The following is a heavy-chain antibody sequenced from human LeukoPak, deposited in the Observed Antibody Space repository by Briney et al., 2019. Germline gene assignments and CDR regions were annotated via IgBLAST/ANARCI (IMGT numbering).Heavy chain of an antibody. CDR3: ARGYNWFDP. CDR2: IYYSGSA. V-gene: IGHV4-39*07. CDR1: GGSISNNNYY. J-gene: IGHJ5*02. Sequence: SETLSLTCTVSGGSISNNNYYWGWIRQPPAKGLEWIGNIYYSGSAYYNPSLKSRVTISVDTSKNQFSLKVSSVTAADTAIYYCARGYNWFDPWGQGTLVTVSS.